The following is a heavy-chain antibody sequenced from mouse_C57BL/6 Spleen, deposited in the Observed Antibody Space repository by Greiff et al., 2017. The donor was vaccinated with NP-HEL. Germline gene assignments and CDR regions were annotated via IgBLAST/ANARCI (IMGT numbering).Heavy chain of an antibody. Sequence: QVQLQQPGAELVKPGASVKMSCKASGYTFTSYWITWVKQRPGQGLEWIGDIYPGSGSTNYNEKFKSKATLTVDTSSSTAYMQLSSLTSEDSAVYYCARGGVYYDYDWCAYWGQGTLVTVSA. CDR3: ARGGVYYDYDWCAY. J-gene: IGHJ3*01. CDR1: GYTFTSYW. D-gene: IGHD2-4*01. CDR2: IYPGSGST. V-gene: IGHV1-55*01.